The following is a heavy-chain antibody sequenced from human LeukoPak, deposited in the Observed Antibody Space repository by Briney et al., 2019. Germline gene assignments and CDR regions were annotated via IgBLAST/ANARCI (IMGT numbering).Heavy chain of an antibody. CDR3: ASGLYGGVFDN. CDR1: GFTFRNYA. CDR2: ISTGSDST. J-gene: IGHJ4*02. Sequence: GGSLRLSCVMSGFTFRNYAMSWVRQAPGKGLEWISDISTGSDSTYHIESVRGRFTISRDNSKNTLYLQMNSLRLDDTAVYYCASGLYGGVFDNWGQGTLVTVSS. D-gene: IGHD4/OR15-4a*01. V-gene: IGHV3-23*01.